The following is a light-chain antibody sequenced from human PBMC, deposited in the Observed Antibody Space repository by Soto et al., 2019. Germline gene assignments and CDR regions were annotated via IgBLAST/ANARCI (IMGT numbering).Light chain of an antibody. V-gene: IGKV3-20*01. J-gene: IGKJ1*01. Sequence: EIILTQSPDTLSLSPGERATLSCRASQTVSSNYLAWYQQKPGQAPRLLIYGASSRATGIPDRFSGSASGTDFTLTISRLEPEDFAVYHCQQYDSSPRTFGQGTKVDIK. CDR1: QTVSSNY. CDR3: QQYDSSPRT. CDR2: GAS.